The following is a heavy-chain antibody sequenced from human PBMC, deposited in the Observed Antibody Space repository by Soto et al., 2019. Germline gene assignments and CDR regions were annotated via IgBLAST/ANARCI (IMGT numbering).Heavy chain of an antibody. V-gene: IGHV3-21*01. CDR1: GFTFSSYS. D-gene: IGHD6-19*01. CDR3: ARGTAVAGTGSFDY. Sequence: EVQLVESGGGLVKPGGPLRLSCAASGFTFSSYSMNWVRQAPGKGLEWVSSISSSSSYIYYADSVKGRFTISRDNAKNSLYLQMNSLRAEDTAVYYCARGTAVAGTGSFDYWGQGTLVTVSS. J-gene: IGHJ4*02. CDR2: ISSSSSYI.